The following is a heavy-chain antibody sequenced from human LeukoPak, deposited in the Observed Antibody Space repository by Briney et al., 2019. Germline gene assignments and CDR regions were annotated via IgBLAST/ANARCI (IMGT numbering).Heavy chain of an antibody. D-gene: IGHD1-1*01. V-gene: IGHV4-59*12. CDR2: IYYSRST. Sequence: SETLSLTCTVSGVSISSYYWNWIRQPPGKGLEWIGYIYYSRSTNYNPSLKSRVTISVDTSKNQFSLKLSPVTAADTAVYYCARGQVTTGPNYYYYYMDVWGKGTTVTVSS. J-gene: IGHJ6*03. CDR3: ARGQVTTGPNYYYYYMDV. CDR1: GVSISSYY.